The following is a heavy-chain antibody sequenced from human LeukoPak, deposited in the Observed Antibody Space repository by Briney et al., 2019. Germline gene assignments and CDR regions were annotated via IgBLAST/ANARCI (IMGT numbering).Heavy chain of an antibody. V-gene: IGHV3-23*01. CDR3: AKGGHYSFFDY. Sequence: TGGSLRLSCAASGFTFSSYAMSWVRQAPVKGLEWVSAISGSGGSTYYADSVKGRFTISRDNSKNTHYLQMSSLRAEDTGIYYCAKGGHYSFFDYWGQGTLVTVSS. D-gene: IGHD4-11*01. CDR1: GFTFSSYA. J-gene: IGHJ4*02. CDR2: ISGSGGST.